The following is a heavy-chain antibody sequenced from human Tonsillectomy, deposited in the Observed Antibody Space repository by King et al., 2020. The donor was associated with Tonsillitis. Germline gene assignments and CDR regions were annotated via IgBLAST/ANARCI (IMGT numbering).Heavy chain of an antibody. CDR2: IPRDGSSP. CDR1: GFTFRRSW. D-gene: IGHD3-22*01. Sequence: VQLVESGGGLVQPGGSLSLSCAASGFTFRRSWLPWVRPAPGPGLVWVSRIPRDGSSPSYAASVQGRFTISRDNAKPPRYLQMNSLRAEDTAVYYCARDSPTYYYDSSGPDDYWGQGTLVTVSS. J-gene: IGHJ4*02. V-gene: IGHV3-74*01. CDR3: ARDSPTYYYDSSGPDDY.